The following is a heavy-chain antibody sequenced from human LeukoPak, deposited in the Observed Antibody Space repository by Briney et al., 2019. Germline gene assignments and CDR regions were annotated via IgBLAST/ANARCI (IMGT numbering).Heavy chain of an antibody. V-gene: IGHV1-2*02. CDR2: INPNSGGT. Sequence: GASVKVSCKASGYTFTGYYMHWVRQAPGQGLEWMGWINPNSGGTNYAQKFRGRVTMTRDTSISTAYMELSRLRSDDTAVYYCARDGWELLPSPGYYFDYWGQGTLVTVSS. CDR1: GYTFTGYY. CDR3: ARDGWELLPSPGYYFDY. D-gene: IGHD1-26*01. J-gene: IGHJ4*02.